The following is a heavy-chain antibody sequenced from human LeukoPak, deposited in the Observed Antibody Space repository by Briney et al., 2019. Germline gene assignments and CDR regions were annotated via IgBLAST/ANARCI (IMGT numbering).Heavy chain of an antibody. CDR3: ARSGPLPSDAFDI. CDR1: GGTFSTYT. D-gene: IGHD5-12*01. J-gene: IGHJ3*02. V-gene: IGHV1-69*02. Sequence: GASVKVSCKASGGTFSTYTISWVRQAPGQGLKWMGRIIPILGVVSYAQKFQGTVTITADKSTSTAYMELSSLRSGDTAVYYCARSGPLPSDAFDIWGQGTMVTVSS. CDR2: IIPILGVV.